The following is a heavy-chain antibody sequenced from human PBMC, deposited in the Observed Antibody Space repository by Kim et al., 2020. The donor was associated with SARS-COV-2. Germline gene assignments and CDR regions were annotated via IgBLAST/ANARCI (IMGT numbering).Heavy chain of an antibody. CDR3: ARPGSGSYYSMFDY. D-gene: IGHD3-10*01. J-gene: IGHJ4*02. CDR1: GFTFSSYA. Sequence: GGSLRLSCAASGFTFSSYAMHWVRQAPGKGLEWVAVISYDESNKYYADSVKGRFTISRDNSKNTLYLQMNSLRAEDTAVYYCARPGSGSYYSMFDYWGQG. V-gene: IGHV3-30-3*01. CDR2: ISYDESNK.